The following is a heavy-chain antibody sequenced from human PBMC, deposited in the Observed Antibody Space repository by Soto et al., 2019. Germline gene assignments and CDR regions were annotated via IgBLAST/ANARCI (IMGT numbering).Heavy chain of an antibody. CDR3: ASGLRGYSYGHGVWFDP. V-gene: IGHV4-31*03. J-gene: IGHJ5*02. CDR2: IYYSGST. Sequence: PSETLSLTCTVSGGSISSGGYYWSWIRQHPGKGLEWIGYIYYSGSTYYNPSLKSRVTISVDTSKNQFSLKLSSVTAADTAVYYCASGLRGYSYGHGVWFDPWGQGTLVTVSS. CDR1: GGSISSGGYY. D-gene: IGHD5-18*01.